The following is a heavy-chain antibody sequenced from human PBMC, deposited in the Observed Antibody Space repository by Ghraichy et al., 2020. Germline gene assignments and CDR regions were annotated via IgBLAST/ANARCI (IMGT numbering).Heavy chain of an antibody. V-gene: IGHV4-59*01. D-gene: IGHD3-10*01. CDR3: AREVQGVDYYYYMDV. J-gene: IGHJ6*03. CDR1: GGSISSYY. CDR2: IYYSGST. Sequence: SETLSLTCTVSGGSISSYYWSWIRQPPGKGLEWIGYIYYSGSTNYNPSLKSRVTISVDTSKNQFSLKLSSVTAADTAVYYCAREVQGVDYYYYMDVWGKGTTVTVSS.